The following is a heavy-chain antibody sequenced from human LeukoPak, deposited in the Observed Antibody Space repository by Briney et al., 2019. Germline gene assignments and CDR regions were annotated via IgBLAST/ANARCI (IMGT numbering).Heavy chain of an antibody. D-gene: IGHD1-26*01. J-gene: IGHJ5*02. CDR3: ARDRKGIEVGASDWFDP. CDR2: ISYDGSNQ. CDR1: GFTFSSYA. Sequence: GGSLRLSCAASGFTFSSYAMHWVRQAPGKGLEWVAVISYDGSNQYYADSVKGRFTISRDNSKNTLYLQMNSLRAEDTAVYYCARDRKGIEVGASDWFDPWGQGTLVTVSS. V-gene: IGHV3-30-3*01.